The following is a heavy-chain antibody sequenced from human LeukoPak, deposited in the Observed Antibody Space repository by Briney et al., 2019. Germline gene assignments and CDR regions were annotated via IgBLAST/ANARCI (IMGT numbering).Heavy chain of an antibody. CDR2: IRYDGSNK. Sequence: GGSLRLSCAASGFTFSNYGMHWVRQAPGEGLEWVAFIRYDGSNKYYADSVKGRFTISRDNSKNTLYLQMNSLRAEDTAEYYCAKDKVLRYFDWLFDLDYWGQGTLVTVSS. D-gene: IGHD3-9*01. CDR1: GFTFSNYG. V-gene: IGHV3-30*02. J-gene: IGHJ4*02. CDR3: AKDKVLRYFDWLFDLDY.